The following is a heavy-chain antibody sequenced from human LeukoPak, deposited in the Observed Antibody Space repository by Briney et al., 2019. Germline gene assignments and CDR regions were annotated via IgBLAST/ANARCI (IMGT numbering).Heavy chain of an antibody. CDR2: IYYSGST. D-gene: IGHD5-24*01. Sequence: SETLSLTCTVSGGSLSSGDYYWSWIRQPPGKGLEWIGYIYYSGSTYYNPSLKSRLTISVDTSKNQFSLKLSSVTAADTAVYYCARGQRWLRIFDYWGQGTLVTVSS. V-gene: IGHV4-30-4*08. J-gene: IGHJ4*02. CDR3: ARGQRWLRIFDY. CDR1: GGSLSSGDYY.